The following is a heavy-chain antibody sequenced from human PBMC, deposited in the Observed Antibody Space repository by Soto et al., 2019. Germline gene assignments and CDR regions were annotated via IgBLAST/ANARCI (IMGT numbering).Heavy chain of an antibody. V-gene: IGHV1-69*13. CDR2: IIPIFGTA. CDR1: GGTFSSYA. J-gene: IGHJ4*02. D-gene: IGHD3-22*01. Sequence: ASVKVSCKASGGTFSSYAISWVRQAPGQGLEWMGGIIPIFGTANYAQKFQGRVTITADESTSTAYMELSSLRSEDTAVYYCARDRYYYDSSGYYYYFDYWGQGTLVTVSS. CDR3: ARDRYYYDSSGYYYYFDY.